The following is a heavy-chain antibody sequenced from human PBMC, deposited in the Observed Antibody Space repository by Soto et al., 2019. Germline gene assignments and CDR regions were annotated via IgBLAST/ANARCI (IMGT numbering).Heavy chain of an antibody. CDR2: LYDVDGS. CDR1: GLTISGKKY. Sequence: DVQLVESGGGLIQPGESLRLSCAAFGLTISGKKYVAWVRQAPGKGLEWVSALYDVDGSFYADSVTGRFTTSSDSSKTTVYLQLDRLKSDDTAVYYCATLGRADYPPLAPWGQGTLVTVSS. D-gene: IGHD4-17*01. CDR3: ATLGRADYPPLAP. J-gene: IGHJ5*02. V-gene: IGHV3-66*02.